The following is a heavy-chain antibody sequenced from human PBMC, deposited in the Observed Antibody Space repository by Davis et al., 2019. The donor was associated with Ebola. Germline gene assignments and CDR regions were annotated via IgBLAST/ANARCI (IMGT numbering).Heavy chain of an antibody. V-gene: IGHV3-74*01. D-gene: IGHD1-26*01. CDR2: INNDGSIT. CDR1: GFTFSNFW. J-gene: IGHJ3*02. CDR3: ARRWVVGATLAEFDAFDI. Sequence: HTGGSLRLSCAASGFTFSNFWMHWVRQAPGKGLVCVSRINNDGSITNYADSVKGRFTISRDNSKNTLYLQMNSLRAEDTAAYYCARRWVVGATLAEFDAFDIWGQGTMVTVSS.